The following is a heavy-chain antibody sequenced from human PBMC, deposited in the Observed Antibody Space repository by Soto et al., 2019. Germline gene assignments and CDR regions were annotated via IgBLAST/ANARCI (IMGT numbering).Heavy chain of an antibody. J-gene: IGHJ6*02. D-gene: IGHD3-10*01. V-gene: IGHV3-48*03. Sequence: EVQLVESGGGLVQPGGSLRLSCAASGFTFSSYEMNWVRQAPGKGLEWVSYISPSTSTIYYADSVQGRFTISRDNANNSLYLQMNSLRAEDTAVYYCARAAGTLVRGVYGMDVWGQGTTVTVSS. CDR2: ISPSTSTI. CDR1: GFTFSSYE. CDR3: ARAAGTLVRGVYGMDV.